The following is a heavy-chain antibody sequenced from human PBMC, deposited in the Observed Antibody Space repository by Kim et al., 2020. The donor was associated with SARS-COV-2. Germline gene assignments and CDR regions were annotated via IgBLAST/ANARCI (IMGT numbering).Heavy chain of an antibody. D-gene: IGHD5-12*01. V-gene: IGHV3-74*01. J-gene: IGHJ4*02. CDR2: DGRST. Sequence: DGRSTSYADSVKGRFTTSRDNARNTLYLQMNSLRAEDTAVYYYARGAKGWGQGTLVIISS. CDR3: ARGAKG.